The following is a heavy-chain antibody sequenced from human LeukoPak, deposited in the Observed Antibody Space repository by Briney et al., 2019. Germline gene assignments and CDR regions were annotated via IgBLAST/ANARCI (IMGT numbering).Heavy chain of an antibody. D-gene: IGHD3-10*01. Sequence: PGESLKISCKGSGYSFTFYWIGWVRQMPGKGLEWMGTIYPGDSDTRYSPSFQGQVTISADKSTSTAYLQWNTLKASDTAMYYCARLDGSGIYYFDYWGQGTLVTVSS. CDR2: IYPGDSDT. CDR1: GYSFTFYW. V-gene: IGHV5-51*01. CDR3: ARLDGSGIYYFDY. J-gene: IGHJ4*02.